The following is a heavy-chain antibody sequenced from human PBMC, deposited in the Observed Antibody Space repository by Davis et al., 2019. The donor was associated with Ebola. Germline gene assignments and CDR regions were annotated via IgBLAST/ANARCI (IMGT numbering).Heavy chain of an antibody. D-gene: IGHD2-2*01. V-gene: IGHV4-59*08. CDR1: GGLISNYF. CDR2: MYYSGRT. J-gene: IGHJ6*02. CDR3: ATAKLVPAGVETYYYGMDV. Sequence: SETLSLTCTVSGGLISNYFWSWIRQPPGKGLEWIGYMYYSGRTDYNPSLKSRVTISEDTPKNQFSLRLTSVTAADTAVYYCATAKLVPAGVETYYYGMDVWGRGTTVTVSS.